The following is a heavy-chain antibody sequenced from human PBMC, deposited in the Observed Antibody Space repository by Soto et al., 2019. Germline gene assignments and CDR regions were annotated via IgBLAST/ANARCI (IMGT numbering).Heavy chain of an antibody. J-gene: IGHJ4*02. CDR2: IGTAGDT. CDR3: KRSPVLVRGVRAFDY. CDR1: GFTFSLYD. D-gene: IGHD3-10*01. Sequence: GGSLRLSCAASGFTFSLYDMHWVRQATGKSLEWVSAIGTAGDTYYPGSVKGRFTISRENAKNSLYLQMNSLRAGDTAVYYCKRSPVLVRGVRAFDYWGQGTLVTVSS. V-gene: IGHV3-13*01.